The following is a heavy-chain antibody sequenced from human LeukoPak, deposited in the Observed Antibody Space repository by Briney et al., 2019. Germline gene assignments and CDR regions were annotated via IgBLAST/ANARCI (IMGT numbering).Heavy chain of an antibody. D-gene: IGHD6-19*01. Sequence: PGGSLRLSCAASGFTFSSYWMSWVRQAPGKGLEWVANIKQDGSEKYYVDSVKGRFTISRDNAKNSLYLQMNSLRAEDTAVYYCARLSIAVVLSHYFDYWGQGTLVTVSS. CDR2: IKQDGSEK. CDR1: GFTFSSYW. CDR3: ARLSIAVVLSHYFDY. V-gene: IGHV3-7*01. J-gene: IGHJ4*02.